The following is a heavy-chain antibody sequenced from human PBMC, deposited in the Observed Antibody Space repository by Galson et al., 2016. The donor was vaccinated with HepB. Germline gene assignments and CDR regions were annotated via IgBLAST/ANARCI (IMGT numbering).Heavy chain of an antibody. CDR3: ARGGYTYGYFDS. D-gene: IGHD5-18*01. CDR2: VFTSGST. J-gene: IGHJ4*02. V-gene: IGHV4-61*02. CDR1: GGSIESDDYH. Sequence: TLSLTCTVSGGSIESDDYHWSWIRQPAGKGLEWLGRVFTSGSTNYSPSLKSRATISADTSKNQFSLKLRSVTAADTAVYFCARGGYTYGYFDSWGQGTLVTVSS.